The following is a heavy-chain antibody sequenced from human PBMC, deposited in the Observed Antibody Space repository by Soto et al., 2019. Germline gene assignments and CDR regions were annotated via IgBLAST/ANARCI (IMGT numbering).Heavy chain of an antibody. J-gene: IGHJ4*02. D-gene: IGHD4-17*01. CDR2: ISANGDNV. CDR1: GFTVDDSA. Sequence: GGSLRLSCVASGFTVDDSAMHWVRQTPGKGLEWVSGISANGDNVDYADSIKGRFTISRDNAKNSLFLQMNSLRPEDTALYYCAKDMKWGGMTTIHYFDSWGQGT. V-gene: IGHV3-9*01. CDR3: AKDMKWGGMTTIHYFDS.